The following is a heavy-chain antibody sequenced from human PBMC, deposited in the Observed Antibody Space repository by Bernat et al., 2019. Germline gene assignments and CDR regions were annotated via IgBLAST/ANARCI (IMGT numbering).Heavy chain of an antibody. J-gene: IGHJ4*02. CDR1: GYTLTELS. D-gene: IGHD6-13*01. CDR2: FDPEDGET. V-gene: IGHV1-24*01. Sequence: QVQLVQSGAEVKKPGASVKVSCKVSGYTLTELSMHWVRQAPGKGLEWMGGFDPEDGETIYAQKFQGRVTMTEDTSTDTAYMELSSLRSEDTAVYYCATANSSSWYLWYYFDYWGQGTLVTVSS. CDR3: ATANSSSWYLWYYFDY.